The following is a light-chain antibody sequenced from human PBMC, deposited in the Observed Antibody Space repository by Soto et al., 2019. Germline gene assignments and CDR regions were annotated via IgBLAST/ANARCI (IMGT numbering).Light chain of an antibody. CDR1: QGIRNE. CDR3: LQDYNYPRT. CDR2: AAS. Sequence: AIQMTQSPSSLSASVGDRVTITCRASQGIRNELGWYQQKPGQAPKLLIYAASSLQDGVPSRFSGSGSDTXXXXXXXXXXXXXXATYYXLQDYNYPRTFGQGTKVEIK. J-gene: IGKJ1*01. V-gene: IGKV1-6*01.